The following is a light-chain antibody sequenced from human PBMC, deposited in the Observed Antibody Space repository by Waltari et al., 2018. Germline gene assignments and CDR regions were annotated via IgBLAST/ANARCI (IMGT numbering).Light chain of an antibody. V-gene: IGKV1-5*03. J-gene: IGKJ1*01. Sequence: DIEMTQSPSTLSASVGDRVTITCRASQFIGHRLAWFQQKPGKAPKLLIYKASELESVVPSRCSGRGSWTEFTLTIGSLQSDDFATYYCQQYNNYCTFGQGTKVES. CDR2: KAS. CDR3: QQYNNYCT. CDR1: QFIGHR.